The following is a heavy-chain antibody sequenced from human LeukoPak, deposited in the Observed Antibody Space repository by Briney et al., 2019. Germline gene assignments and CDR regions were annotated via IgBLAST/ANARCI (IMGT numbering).Heavy chain of an antibody. Sequence: PGGSLRLSCAASGFSFNNYEMTWVRQAPGKWLEWLSYISGSGFTIYYADSARGRFHISRENAKNTLYLQMYSLRAEDTAVYFCARVFKNYFGSAYDNWGQGTLVTVSS. J-gene: IGHJ4*02. CDR2: ISGSGFTI. CDR1: GFSFNNYE. CDR3: ARVFKNYFGSAYDN. V-gene: IGHV3-48*03. D-gene: IGHD3-10*01.